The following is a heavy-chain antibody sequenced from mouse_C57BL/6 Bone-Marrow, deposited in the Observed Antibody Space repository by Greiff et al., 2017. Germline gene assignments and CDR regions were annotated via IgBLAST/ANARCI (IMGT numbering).Heavy chain of an antibody. Sequence: QVQLKQSGAELARPGASVKLSCKASGYTFTSYGISWVKQRTGQGLEWIGEIYPRSGNTYYNEKFKGKATLTADQSSSTAYMELRSLTAEDSAVDCCARYGNYGGFAYWGQGTLVTVSA. CDR1: GYTFTSYG. D-gene: IGHD2-1*01. CDR2: IYPRSGNT. V-gene: IGHV1-81*01. CDR3: ARYGNYGGFAY. J-gene: IGHJ3*01.